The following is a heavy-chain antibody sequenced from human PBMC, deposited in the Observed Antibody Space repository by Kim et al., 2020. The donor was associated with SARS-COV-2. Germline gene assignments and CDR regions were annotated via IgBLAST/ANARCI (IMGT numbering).Heavy chain of an antibody. J-gene: IGHJ4*02. CDR2: T. V-gene: IGHV3-74*01. D-gene: IGHD5-12*01. CDR3: TRDGPGPVDFDY. Sequence: TTYADSVKGRFTISRGNAKNTMYLQMISLTVEDTAVYYCTRDGPGPVDFDYWGQGTLVTVSS.